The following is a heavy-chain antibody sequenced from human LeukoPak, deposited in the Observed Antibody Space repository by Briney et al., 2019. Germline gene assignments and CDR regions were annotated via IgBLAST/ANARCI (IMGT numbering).Heavy chain of an antibody. Sequence: GGSLRLSCAASGFTFSSYSMNWVRQAPGKGLEWVSSISSSSSYIYYADSVKGRFTISRDNAKNSLYLQTNSLRAEDTAVYYCARVEMATSDYFDYWGQGTLVTVSS. CDR1: GFTFSSYS. J-gene: IGHJ4*02. CDR3: ARVEMATSDYFDY. D-gene: IGHD5-24*01. CDR2: ISSSSSYI. V-gene: IGHV3-21*01.